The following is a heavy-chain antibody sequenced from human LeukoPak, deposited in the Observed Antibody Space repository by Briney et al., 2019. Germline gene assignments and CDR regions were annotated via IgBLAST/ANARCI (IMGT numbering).Heavy chain of an antibody. CDR2: MNPNSGNT. Sequence: ASVKVSCKASGYSFTSHDINWVRQATGQGLEWMGWMNPNSGNTGYAQKFQDRATMTRNTSISTAYLEPSSLGSEDTAMYYCASALKRGSAGTLIDHWGQGTLVTVSS. D-gene: IGHD6-13*01. V-gene: IGHV1-8*01. CDR3: ASALKRGSAGTLIDH. J-gene: IGHJ4*02. CDR1: GYSFTSHD.